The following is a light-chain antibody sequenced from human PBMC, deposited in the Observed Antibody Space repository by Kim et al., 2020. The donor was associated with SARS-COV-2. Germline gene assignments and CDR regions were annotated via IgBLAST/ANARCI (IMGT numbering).Light chain of an antibody. J-gene: IGLJ2*01. V-gene: IGLV3-19*01. CDR2: GKS. Sequence: VAWAQTLTITCQGGRLRRYYASWYQQKPGQAPVLIIYGKSNRPSGIPDRFSCSSSGNTASLTITGAQAEDEADYYCNCRDSSHNVLFGGGTQLTVL. CDR3: NCRDSSHNVL. CDR1: RLRRYY.